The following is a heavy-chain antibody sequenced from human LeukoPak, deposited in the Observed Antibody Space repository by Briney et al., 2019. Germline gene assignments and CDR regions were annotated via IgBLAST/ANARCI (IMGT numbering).Heavy chain of an antibody. D-gene: IGHD3-22*01. J-gene: IGHJ3*02. CDR2: ISGSGGST. CDR1: GFTFSSYA. V-gene: IGHV3-23*01. Sequence: GGSLRLSCAASGFTFSSYAMSWVRQAPGKGLEWVSAISGSGGSTYYADSVKGRFTISRDNSKNTLYLQMNSLRAEDTAVYYCAKDLDYYDSSGYYYVSPPDAFDIWGQGTMVTVSS. CDR3: AKDLDYYDSSGYYYVSPPDAFDI.